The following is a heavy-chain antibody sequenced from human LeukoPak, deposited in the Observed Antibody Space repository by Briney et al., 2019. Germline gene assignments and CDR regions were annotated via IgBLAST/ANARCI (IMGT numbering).Heavy chain of an antibody. CDR3: ARGGMAIGFARFPIFNY. CDR2: VYYSGST. J-gene: IGHJ4*02. D-gene: IGHD3-3*01. CDR1: GGSISTYY. Sequence: SETLSLTCTVSGGSISTYYWSWIRQPPGKRLEWLGNVYYSGSTNYNPSLKSRVTISVDTSNNQFSLMLSSVTAADTAVYYCARGGMAIGFARFPIFNYWGQGTLVTVSS. V-gene: IGHV4-59*01.